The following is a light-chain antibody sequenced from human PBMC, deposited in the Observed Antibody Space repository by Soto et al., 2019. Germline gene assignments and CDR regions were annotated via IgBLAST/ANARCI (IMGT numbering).Light chain of an antibody. Sequence: QSVLTQPPSVSAAPGQKVTISCSGSSSNIGNNYVSWYQQLPGTAPKLLIYDNNKRPSGIPDRFSGSKSGTSATLGITGLQTGDEADHYCGTWDSSLSAGVFGTGTKLTVL. V-gene: IGLV1-51*01. CDR3: GTWDSSLSAGV. CDR2: DNN. J-gene: IGLJ1*01. CDR1: SSNIGNNY.